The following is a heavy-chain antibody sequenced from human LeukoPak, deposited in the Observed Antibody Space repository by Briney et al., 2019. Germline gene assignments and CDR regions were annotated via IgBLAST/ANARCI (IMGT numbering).Heavy chain of an antibody. CDR2: ISGSGGST. CDR3: AKYPQSSIVGATLFDY. D-gene: IGHD1-26*01. CDR1: GFIFSSCA. J-gene: IGHJ4*02. V-gene: IGHV3-23*01. Sequence: GGSQRLFCAASGFIFSSCATRWARQARGEGGEGLLAISGSGGSTEYEDSVKGRLTISRENSKNTLYLQMISLRADDKAVYYCAKYPQSSIVGATLFDYWGQGTLVTVSS.